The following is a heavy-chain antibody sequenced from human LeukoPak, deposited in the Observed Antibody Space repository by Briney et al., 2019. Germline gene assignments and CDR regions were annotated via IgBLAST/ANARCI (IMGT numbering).Heavy chain of an antibody. D-gene: IGHD3-16*01. CDR2: ISSSGSTI. CDR1: GFTFSDYY. V-gene: IGHV3-11*01. J-gene: IGHJ3*02. CDR3: ARALYPSDAFDI. Sequence: PGGSLRLSCAASGFTFSDYYMSWIRQAPGKGLEWVSYISSSGSTIYYADSVKGRFTISRDNAKNSLYLQMNSLRAEDTAVYHCARALYPSDAFDIWGQGTMVTVSS.